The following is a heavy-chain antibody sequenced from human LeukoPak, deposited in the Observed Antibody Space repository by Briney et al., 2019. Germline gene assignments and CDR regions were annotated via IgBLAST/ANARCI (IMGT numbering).Heavy chain of an antibody. Sequence: SGTLSLTCAVSGGSISSSNWWSWVRQPPGKGLEWIGEIYHSGSTNYNLSLKSRVTISVDTSKSQFSLKLSSVTAADTAVYYCASRPVIAAAGLYYFDYWGQGTLVTVSS. CDR3: ASRPVIAAAGLYYFDY. D-gene: IGHD6-13*01. CDR2: IYHSGST. J-gene: IGHJ4*02. V-gene: IGHV4-4*02. CDR1: GGSISSSNW.